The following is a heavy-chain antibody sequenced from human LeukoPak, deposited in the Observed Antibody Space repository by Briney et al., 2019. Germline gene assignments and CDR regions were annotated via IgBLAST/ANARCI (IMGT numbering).Heavy chain of an antibody. Sequence: SETLSLTCAVYGGSFSGYYWSWIRQPPGKGLERIGYIYYSGSTNYNPSLKSRVTISVDTSKNQFSLKLSSVTAADTAVYYCARANVLRYFDWLPASGFDYWSQGTLVTVSS. J-gene: IGHJ4*02. D-gene: IGHD3-9*01. V-gene: IGHV4-59*01. CDR1: GGSFSGYY. CDR3: ARANVLRYFDWLPASGFDY. CDR2: IYYSGST.